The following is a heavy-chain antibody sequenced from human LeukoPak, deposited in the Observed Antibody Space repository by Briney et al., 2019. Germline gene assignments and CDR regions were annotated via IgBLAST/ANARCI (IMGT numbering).Heavy chain of an antibody. J-gene: IGHJ4*02. D-gene: IGHD1-26*01. V-gene: IGHV3-64*02. Sequence: GGSLRLSCAASGFTFSNYAMHWVRQAPGKGLEYVSAVSSNGGSTYYADSVKGRFTISRDNSKNTLYLQMGSLRAEDMAVYYCARRGGYWHFDYWGQGTLVTVSS. CDR3: ARRGGYWHFDY. CDR2: VSSNGGST. CDR1: GFTFSNYA.